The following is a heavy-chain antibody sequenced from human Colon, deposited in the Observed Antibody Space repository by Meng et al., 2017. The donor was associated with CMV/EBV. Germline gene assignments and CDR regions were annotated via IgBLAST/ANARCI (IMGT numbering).Heavy chain of an antibody. V-gene: IGHV3-11*01. CDR3: ARVSYSSIGF. CDR2: IGGSGSPM. Sequence: LSCAAAGFPLRDHYLGWIRQAPGKGLELISYIGGSGSPMYHADSVKGRFTISRDNAKNSLYLQMNSLRAEDTAVYYCARVSYSSIGFWGQGTLVTVSS. CDR1: GFPLRDHY. J-gene: IGHJ4*02. D-gene: IGHD6-13*01.